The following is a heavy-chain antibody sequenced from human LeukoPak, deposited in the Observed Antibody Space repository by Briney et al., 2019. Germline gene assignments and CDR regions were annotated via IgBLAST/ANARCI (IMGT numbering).Heavy chain of an antibody. CDR2: IYYSGST. V-gene: IGHV4-59*01. CDR1: GGSISSYY. D-gene: IGHD2-2*01. CDR3: ATTTSWWELDH. J-gene: IGHJ4*02. Sequence: PSETLSLTCTVSGGSISSYYWSWIRQPPGKGLEWIGYIYYSGSTNYNPSLKSRVTISVDTSKNQFSLKLSSVTAADTAVYYCATTTSWWELDHWGQGTLVTVSS.